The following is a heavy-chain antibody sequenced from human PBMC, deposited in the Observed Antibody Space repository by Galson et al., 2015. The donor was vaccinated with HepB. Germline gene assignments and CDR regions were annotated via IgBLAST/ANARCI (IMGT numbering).Heavy chain of an antibody. Sequence: SLRLSCAASGFTFSPYGMTWVRQAPGKGLEWVSTIGSGDHKFYPDSLKGRLTISRDNDKNSVYLQMTGLSADDTAVYYCAGDYASWSRDYWGQGTLVTVSS. CDR3: AGDYASWSRDY. J-gene: IGHJ4*02. V-gene: IGHV3-21*01. CDR1: GFTFSPYG. D-gene: IGHD6-13*01. CDR2: IGSGDHK.